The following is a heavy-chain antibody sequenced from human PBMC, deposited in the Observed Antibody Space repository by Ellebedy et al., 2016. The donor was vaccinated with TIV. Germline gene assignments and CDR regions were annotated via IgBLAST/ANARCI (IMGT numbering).Heavy chain of an antibody. D-gene: IGHD2-21*01. Sequence: GGSLRLXXKGSGYSFTNYWIGWVRQRPGKGLECMGIIYPGHSETRYSPSFQGQVTISADKSISTAYLQWSSLKASDTAMYYCATWDHCGGDCSPPALGYWGPGTLVTVSS. CDR3: ATWDHCGGDCSPPALGY. V-gene: IGHV5-51*01. CDR1: GYSFTNYW. CDR2: IYPGHSET. J-gene: IGHJ4*02.